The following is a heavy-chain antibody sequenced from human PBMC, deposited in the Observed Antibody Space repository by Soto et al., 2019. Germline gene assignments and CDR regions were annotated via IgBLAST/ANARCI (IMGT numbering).Heavy chain of an antibody. D-gene: IGHD6-6*01. Sequence: GGSLRLSCAASGFTVSSNYMSWVRQAPGKGLEWVSVIYRCGSTYYADSVKGRFTISRDNSKNTLYLQMNSLRAGDTAVYYCARDFRSSSDYWGQGTLVTVSS. V-gene: IGHV3-53*01. J-gene: IGHJ4*02. CDR1: GFTVSSNY. CDR2: IYRCGST. CDR3: ARDFRSSSDY.